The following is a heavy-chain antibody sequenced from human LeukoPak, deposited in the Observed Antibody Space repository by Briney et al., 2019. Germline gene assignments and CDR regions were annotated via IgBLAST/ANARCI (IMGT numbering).Heavy chain of an antibody. J-gene: IGHJ4*02. Sequence: PSETLSLTCTVSGGSISSYYWSWIRQPPGKGLEWIGYIYYSGSTNYNPSLKSRVTISVDTSKNQFSLKLSSVTAADTAVYYCARDRDGYNQLDYWGPGTLVTVSS. V-gene: IGHV4-59*01. CDR3: ARDRDGYNQLDY. CDR1: GGSISSYY. D-gene: IGHD5-24*01. CDR2: IYYSGST.